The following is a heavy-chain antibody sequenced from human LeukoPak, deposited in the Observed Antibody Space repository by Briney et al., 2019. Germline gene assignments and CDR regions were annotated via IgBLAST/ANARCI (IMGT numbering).Heavy chain of an antibody. CDR2: VNRDGSET. D-gene: IGHD2-8*01. CDR3: VRNNAMDV. V-gene: IGHV3-7*03. CDR1: GFTFSSYW. Sequence: GGSLRLSCAASGFTFSSYWMSWVRQAPGKGLEWVANVNRDGSETYYLDSVKGRFTISRDNAKNSLYLQMNSLRAEDTALYYCVRNNAMDVWGQGTTVIVSS. J-gene: IGHJ6*02.